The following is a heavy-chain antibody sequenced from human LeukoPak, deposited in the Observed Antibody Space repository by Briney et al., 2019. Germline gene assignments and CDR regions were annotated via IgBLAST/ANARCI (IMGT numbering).Heavy chain of an antibody. CDR1: GYTFTIYD. J-gene: IGHJ4*02. D-gene: IGHD3-10*01. V-gene: IGHV1-8*01. CDR3: ARPPGGYGSIF. Sequence: ASVKVSCKTSGYTFTIYDINWVRQATGQGLEWMGWMNSNNGDTGYAQQFQGRVTMTRNTSTSTAYMELSSPRSEDTAVYYCARPPGGYGSIFWGQGTLVTVSS. CDR2: MNSNNGDT.